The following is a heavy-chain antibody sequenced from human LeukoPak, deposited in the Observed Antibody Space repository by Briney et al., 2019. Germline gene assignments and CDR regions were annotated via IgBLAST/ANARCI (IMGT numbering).Heavy chain of an antibody. CDR2: IYHSGST. V-gene: IGHV4-38-2*02. Sequence: SETLSLTCTVSGYSISSGYYWGWIRQPPGKGLEWIGSIYHSGSTYYNPSLKSRVTISVDTSKNQFYLKLSSVTAADTAVYYCARRRVRGVIVYYYYYMDVWGKGTTVTISS. CDR3: ARRRVRGVIVYYYYYMDV. D-gene: IGHD3-10*01. J-gene: IGHJ6*03. CDR1: GYSISSGYY.